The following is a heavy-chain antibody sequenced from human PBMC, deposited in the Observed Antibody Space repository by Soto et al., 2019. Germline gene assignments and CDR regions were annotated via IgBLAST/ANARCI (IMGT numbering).Heavy chain of an antibody. J-gene: IGHJ6*02. V-gene: IGHV4-39*01. CDR3: ARLNGYSISTNCHGYYGMDV. D-gene: IGHD2-2*03. CDR1: GGSVSSSSYS. CDR2: IYSSENT. Sequence: SETLSLTCTVSGGSVSSSSYSWGWIRQSPGKGLEWIGTIYSSENTYYNPSLLSRVTIFVDTSKNEFSLRLSSVTAADTAVYYCARLNGYSISTNCHGYYGMDVWGQGTTVTVSS.